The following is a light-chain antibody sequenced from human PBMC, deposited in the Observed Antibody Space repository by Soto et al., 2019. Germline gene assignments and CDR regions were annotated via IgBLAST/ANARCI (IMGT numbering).Light chain of an antibody. J-gene: IGKJ4*01. V-gene: IGKV3-15*01. Sequence: EIVMTQSPATLSVSPGERATLSCRASQSVSSNLAWYQHKPGQAPRLLIYGASIRATGVPAQFSGSGSGTEFTLTISSLQSEDFAVYYCQQDQKWPLTFGGGTKAEIK. CDR3: QQDQKWPLT. CDR1: QSVSSN. CDR2: GAS.